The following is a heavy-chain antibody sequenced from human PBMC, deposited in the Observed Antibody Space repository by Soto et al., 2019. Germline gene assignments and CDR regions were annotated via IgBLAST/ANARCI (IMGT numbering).Heavy chain of an antibody. CDR2: LIPDFAST. CDR3: ATGLFRATAIKQSEH. CDR1: GGTFSTYG. Sequence: QVHLVQSGAEAKKPASSVKVSCQASGGTFSTYGIPWVRQAPGHGLEWMGALIPDFASTSSAQLFWGRLFIAADEVSSTAYMELSGLTPKGTAIYYWATGLFRATAIKQSEHGGQGNLAAVS. J-gene: IGHJ4*02. V-gene: IGHV1-69*01.